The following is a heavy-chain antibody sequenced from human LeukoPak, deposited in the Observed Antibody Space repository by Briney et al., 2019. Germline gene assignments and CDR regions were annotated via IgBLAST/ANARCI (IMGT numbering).Heavy chain of an antibody. CDR3: ARVGASVDAFDI. CDR2: IYHSGST. V-gene: IGHV4-34*01. Sequence: KPSETLSLTCAVYGGSFSGYYWSWIRQPPGKGLEWIGYIYHSGSTYYNPSLKSRVTISVDRSKNQFSLKLSSVTAADTAVYYCARVGASVDAFDIWGQGTMVTVSS. D-gene: IGHD3-10*01. J-gene: IGHJ3*02. CDR1: GGSFSGYY.